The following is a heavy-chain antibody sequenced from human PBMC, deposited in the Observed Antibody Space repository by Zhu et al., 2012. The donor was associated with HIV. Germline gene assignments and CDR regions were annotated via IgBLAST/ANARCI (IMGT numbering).Heavy chain of an antibody. J-gene: IGHJ3*02. V-gene: IGHV3-23*01. CDR1: GFTFSSYA. CDR3: AKAPILTGYYASAFDI. CDR2: ISGGGGST. Sequence: EVQLLESGGGLVQPGGSLRLSCAASGFTFSSYAMSWVRQAPGKGLEWVSAISGGGGSTYYADSVKGRFTISRDNSKNTLYLQMNSLRAEDTAVHYCAKAPILTGYYASAFDIWGQGTMVTVSS. D-gene: IGHD3-9*01.